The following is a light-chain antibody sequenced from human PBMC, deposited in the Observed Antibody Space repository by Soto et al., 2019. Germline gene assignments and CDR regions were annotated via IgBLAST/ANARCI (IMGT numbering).Light chain of an antibody. CDR1: NIGDKR. CDR3: QVWDIMTDNYV. CDR2: YDS. J-gene: IGLJ1*01. Sequence: SYELTQPPSVSVAPEKTATITCGGNNIGDKRVHWYRQKPGQAPVSLISYDSDRPSGIPERFSGSNSGNTATLTISRVEAGDEADYYCQVWDIMTDNYVFVGGTKLTVL. V-gene: IGLV3-21*04.